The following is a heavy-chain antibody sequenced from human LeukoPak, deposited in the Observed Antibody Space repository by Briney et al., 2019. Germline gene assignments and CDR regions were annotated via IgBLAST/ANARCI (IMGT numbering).Heavy chain of an antibody. CDR2: INQDGSKE. CDR1: GFTFSNYW. CDR3: VRDGGVSGYDLLDY. Sequence: GGSLRLSCAASGFTFSNYWMTWVRQAPGRGLEWVAHINQDGSKEYYMDSVKARFTISRDNAKNSLSLQMNSLRAEDTAVYYCVRDGGVSGYDLLDYWGQGTLVTVSS. J-gene: IGHJ4*02. D-gene: IGHD5-12*01. V-gene: IGHV3-7*01.